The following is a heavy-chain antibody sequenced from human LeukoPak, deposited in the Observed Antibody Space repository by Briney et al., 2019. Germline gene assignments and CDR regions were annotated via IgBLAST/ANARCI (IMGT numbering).Heavy chain of an antibody. CDR3: ARRYFVGMATLFWFDY. Sequence: SETLSLTCTVSGGSISSSSYYWGWIRQPPGKGLEWIGSIYYSGITYYNPSLKSRVTISVDTSKNQFSLRLTSVTAADTAVYYCARRYFVGMATLFWFDYWGQGALVTVSS. CDR1: GGSISSSSYY. V-gene: IGHV4-39*01. CDR2: IYYSGIT. D-gene: IGHD5-24*01. J-gene: IGHJ4*02.